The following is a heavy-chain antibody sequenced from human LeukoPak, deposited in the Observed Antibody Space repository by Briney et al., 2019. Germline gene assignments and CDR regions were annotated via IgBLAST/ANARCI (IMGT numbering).Heavy chain of an antibody. J-gene: IGHJ4*02. CDR1: GFTFSNYA. CDR3: AKRLSFGVAIGDFDY. V-gene: IGHV3-23*01. D-gene: IGHD3-3*01. Sequence: GGSLRRSCAASGFTFSNYAMSWVRQAPGKGLQWVSAISGSGDSTYYADAVKGRFTISRDSSMETLYLQMNSLRAEDTATYFCAKRLSFGVAIGDFDYWGQGTLVTVSS. CDR2: ISGSGDST.